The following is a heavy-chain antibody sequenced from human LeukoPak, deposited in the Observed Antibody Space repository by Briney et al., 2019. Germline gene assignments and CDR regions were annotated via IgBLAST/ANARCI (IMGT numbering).Heavy chain of an antibody. CDR3: VREAGYCAPVCVRTNWFDP. CDR1: GFPFSSHA. Sequence: QTGGSLRLSCAASGFPFSSHATSWVRQPPGKGLEWVAAISNGKTYYADSVRGRFAISRDDSTNTVYLHMNSLRDEDTALYHCVREAGYCAPVCVRTNWFDPWGQGTLVTVSS. J-gene: IGHJ5*02. V-gene: IGHV3-23*01. D-gene: IGHD2-15*01. CDR2: ISNGKT.